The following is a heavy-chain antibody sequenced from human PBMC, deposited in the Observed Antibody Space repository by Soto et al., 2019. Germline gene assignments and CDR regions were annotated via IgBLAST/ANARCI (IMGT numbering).Heavy chain of an antibody. J-gene: IGHJ6*02. D-gene: IGHD2-21*02. V-gene: IGHV3-21*01. Sequence: EVQLVESGGGLVKPGGSLRLSCAASGFTFSSYSMNWVRQAPGKGLEWVSSISSSSSYIYYADSVKGRFTISRDNAKNSLYLQMNSRRAEDTAVYYCARDRASGGDYYYYYGMDVWGQGTTVTVSS. CDR1: GFTFSSYS. CDR3: ARDRASGGDYYYYYGMDV. CDR2: ISSSSSYI.